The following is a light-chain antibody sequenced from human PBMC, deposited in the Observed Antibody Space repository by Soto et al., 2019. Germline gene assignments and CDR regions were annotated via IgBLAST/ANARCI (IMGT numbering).Light chain of an antibody. V-gene: IGLV1-44*01. J-gene: IGLJ1*01. CDR1: SFNIGSNT. Sequence: QSVLTQPPSASGTPGQRVTISCSGSSFNIGSNTVNWYQQLPGTAPKLLIYGNNQRPSGVPDRFSGSKSDTSASLAISGLHSEDEADYYCAAWDDSLNGYVFGTGTKLTVL. CDR2: GNN. CDR3: AAWDDSLNGYV.